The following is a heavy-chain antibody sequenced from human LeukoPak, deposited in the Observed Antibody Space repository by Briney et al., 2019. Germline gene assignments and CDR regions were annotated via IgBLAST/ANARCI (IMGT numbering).Heavy chain of an antibody. CDR3: AREMREDYGSGSYTN. J-gene: IGHJ4*02. D-gene: IGHD3-10*01. V-gene: IGHV3-30-3*01. CDR2: ISYDGSNK. CDR1: GFTFSSYA. Sequence: PGGSLRLPCAASGFTFSSYAMHWVRQAPGKGLEWVAVISYDGSNKYYADSVKGRFTISRDNSKNTLYLQMNSLRAEDTAVYYCAREMREDYGSGSYTNWGQGTLVTVSS.